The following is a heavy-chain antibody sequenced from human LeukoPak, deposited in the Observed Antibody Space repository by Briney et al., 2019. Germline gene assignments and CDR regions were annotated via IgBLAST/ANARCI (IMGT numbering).Heavy chain of an antibody. J-gene: IGHJ4*02. Sequence: ASVKVSCKASGGTFSSYAISWVRQAPGQGLEWMGWINPNNGGTKYVQNFQGRVTMTRDTSISTAYMELDRLRFDDTAVYYCARDSGEVPDYWGQGTLVTVSS. D-gene: IGHD3-10*01. V-gene: IGHV1-2*02. CDR2: INPNNGGT. CDR1: GGTFSSYA. CDR3: ARDSGEVPDY.